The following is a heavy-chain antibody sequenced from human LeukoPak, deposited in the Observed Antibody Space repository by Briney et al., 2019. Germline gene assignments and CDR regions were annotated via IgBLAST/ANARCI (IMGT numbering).Heavy chain of an antibody. CDR3: VKAGGLRYDSSGYSGYFDY. D-gene: IGHD3-22*01. CDR1: GFTFDDYG. J-gene: IGHJ4*02. CDR2: ISWNSGSI. Sequence: GGSLRLSCAASGFTFDDYGMSWVRQAPGKGLEWVSGISWNSGSIGYADSVKGRFTISRDNAKNSLYLQMNSLRAEDMALYYCVKAGGLRYDSSGYSGYFDYWGQGTLVTVSS. V-gene: IGHV3-9*03.